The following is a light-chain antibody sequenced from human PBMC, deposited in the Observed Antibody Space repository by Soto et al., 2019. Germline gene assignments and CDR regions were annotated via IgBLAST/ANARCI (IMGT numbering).Light chain of an antibody. V-gene: IGLV8-61*01. Sequence: QTVVTQEPSFSVSPGETVTLTCGLSSGSVSTTYYASWYQQTPGQAPRTLIYSTNTRSSGVPDRFSGSILGNKAALTITGAQADDESDYYFLLYMGGGIWVFGGGTKVTV. J-gene: IGLJ3*02. CDR1: SGSVSTTYY. CDR3: LLYMGGGIWV. CDR2: STN.